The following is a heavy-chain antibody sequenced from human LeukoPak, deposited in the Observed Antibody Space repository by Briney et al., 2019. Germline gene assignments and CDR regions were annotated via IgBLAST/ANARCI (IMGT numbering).Heavy chain of an antibody. D-gene: IGHD2/OR15-2a*01. V-gene: IGHV3-23*01. CDR2: IGGDGSGP. CDR1: GFHFGDYA. J-gene: IGHJ3*02. CDR3: AKDSWPGNGIYDAFDI. Sequence: GGSLRLSCAASGFHFGDYAMYWVRQAPGKGLEWVAHIGGDGSGPSYTDSVKGRFTISRDNSKNTMSLYMNNLRPEDTALYYCAKDSWPGNGIYDAFDIWGQGTMVTVSS.